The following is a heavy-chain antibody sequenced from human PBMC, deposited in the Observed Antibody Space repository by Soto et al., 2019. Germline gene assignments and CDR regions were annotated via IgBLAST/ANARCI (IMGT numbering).Heavy chain of an antibody. D-gene: IGHD6-13*01. J-gene: IGHJ6*02. CDR3: AADGEDHGSSWYLRYYYYGMDV. CDR1: GFTFTSSA. V-gene: IGHV1-58*01. Sequence: SVKVSCKASGFTFTSSAVQWVRQARGQRLEWIGWIVVGSGNTNYAQKFQERVTITRDMSTSTAYMELSSLRSEDTAVYYCAADGEDHGSSWYLRYYYYGMDVWG. CDR2: IVVGSGNT.